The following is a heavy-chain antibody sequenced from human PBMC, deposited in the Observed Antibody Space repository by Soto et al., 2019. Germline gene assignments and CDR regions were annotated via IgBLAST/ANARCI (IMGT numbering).Heavy chain of an antibody. CDR2: ISAYNGNA. D-gene: IGHD2-15*01. CDR1: GYTFTDYG. CDR3: ARVGAYCTGDSCLDF. J-gene: IGHJ4*02. Sequence: ASVKVSCKASGYTFTDYGVSWVRQAPGQGLEWMGWISAYNGNADYAQKLQGRVTMTTDTSTSTAYMELRSLTSDDTALYYCARVGAYCTGDSCLDFWGQGTWVPVSS. V-gene: IGHV1-18*01.